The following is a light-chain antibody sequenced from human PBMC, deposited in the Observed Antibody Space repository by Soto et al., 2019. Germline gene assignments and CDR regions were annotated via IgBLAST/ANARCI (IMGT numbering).Light chain of an antibody. CDR3: QSYDSSLSALG. J-gene: IGLJ2*01. CDR2: GNS. CDR1: SSNIGAGYD. Sequence: QSVLTQPPSVSGAPGQRVTISCTGSSSNIGAGYDVHWYQQLPGTAPKLLIYGNSNRPSGVPDRFSGSKSGTSASLAITGLQADDEADYYCQSYDSSLSALGFGGGTKSTVL. V-gene: IGLV1-40*01.